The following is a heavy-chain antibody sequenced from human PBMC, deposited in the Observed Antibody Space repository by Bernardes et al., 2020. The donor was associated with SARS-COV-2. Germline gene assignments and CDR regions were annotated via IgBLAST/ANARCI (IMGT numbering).Heavy chain of an antibody. CDR2: LSYGGNI. CDR1: GTSITNGSFR. V-gene: IGHV4-39*01. Sequence: SETLSLTCSVSGTSITNGSFRWGWIRQPPGKGLEWIGSLSYGGNIYYNPSLRSRVRGSVDTSKNQFSLRLSFVTAADTAVYYCAGSSCGIDCYIGGLRSWDYGMDVWGQGTTVTVSS. J-gene: IGHJ6*02. CDR3: AGSSCGIDCYIGGLRSWDYGMDV. D-gene: IGHD2-21*02.